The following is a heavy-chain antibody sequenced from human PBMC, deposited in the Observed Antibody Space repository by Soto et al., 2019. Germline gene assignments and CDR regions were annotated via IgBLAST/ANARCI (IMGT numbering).Heavy chain of an antibody. D-gene: IGHD3-16*02. CDR1: GVSIRSGGYY. CDR2: FYYNGNN. J-gene: IGHJ4*02. Sequence: QVQLQESGPGLVKPSQTLSLTCTVSGVSIRSGGYYWSWIRQHPGKGLEWIGYFYYNGNNFYNPSRKGRLSISGDTSKNQFSLNLSSVTAADTAVYYCARATGGINYFDYWGQGTPVSVSS. V-gene: IGHV4-31*03. CDR3: ARATGGINYFDY.